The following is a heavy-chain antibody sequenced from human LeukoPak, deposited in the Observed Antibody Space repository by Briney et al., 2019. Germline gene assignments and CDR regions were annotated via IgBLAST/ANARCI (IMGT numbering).Heavy chain of an antibody. CDR3: TTETEYYYDRTDAFDI. D-gene: IGHD3-22*01. J-gene: IGHJ3*02. CDR2: IKSKTDGGTI. V-gene: IGHV3-15*01. Sequence: GGSLRLSRAASGFTFSNAWMSWVRQAPGKGLEWVGRIKSKTDGGTIDYAAPVKGRFTISRDDSKNTLYLQMNSLKTEDTAVYYCTTETEYYYDRTDAFDIWGQGTMVTVSS. CDR1: GFTFSNAW.